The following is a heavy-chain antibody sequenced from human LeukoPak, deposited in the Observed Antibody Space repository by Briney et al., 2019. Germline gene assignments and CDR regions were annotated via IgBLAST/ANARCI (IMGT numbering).Heavy chain of an antibody. Sequence: GSLRLSCAASGFTFTNAWMSWVRQAPGKGLEWVGRIKSKGDGETTDYTAPVKGRFTMSRDDSKATLYLQMNYVIVEDTAVYFCATDLGLTMIRGVLVSWGQGALVSVSP. J-gene: IGHJ4*02. V-gene: IGHV3-15*01. CDR3: ATDLGLTMIRGVLVS. CDR2: IKSKGDGETT. D-gene: IGHD3-10*01. CDR1: GFTFTNAW.